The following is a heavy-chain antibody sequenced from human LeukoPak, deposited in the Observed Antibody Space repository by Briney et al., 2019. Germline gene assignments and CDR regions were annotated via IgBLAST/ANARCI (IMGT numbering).Heavy chain of an antibody. V-gene: IGHV1-46*01. D-gene: IGHD6-13*01. Sequence: VSVKVSCKASGYTFTSYYMHWVRQAPGQGLEWMGIINPSGGSTSYAQKFQGRVTMTRDTSTSTVYMELSSLRSEDTAVYYCARLHVEQQLVPTESDYWGQGTLVTVSS. CDR2: INPSGGST. CDR3: ARLHVEQQLVPTESDY. J-gene: IGHJ4*02. CDR1: GYTFTSYY.